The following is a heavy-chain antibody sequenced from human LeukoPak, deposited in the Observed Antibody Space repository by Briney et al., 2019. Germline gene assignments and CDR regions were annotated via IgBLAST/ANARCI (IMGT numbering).Heavy chain of an antibody. V-gene: IGHV4-4*07. CDR3: AREGYYYDSSGYDFDY. CDR1: GGSISSYY. J-gene: IGHJ4*02. CDR2: IYTSGST. D-gene: IGHD3-22*01. Sequence: SETLSLTCTVSGGSISSYYWSWNRQPAGKGLEWIGRIYTSGSTNYNPSLKSRVTMSVDTSKNQFSLKLSSVTAADTAVYYCAREGYYYDSSGYDFDYWGQGTLVTVSS.